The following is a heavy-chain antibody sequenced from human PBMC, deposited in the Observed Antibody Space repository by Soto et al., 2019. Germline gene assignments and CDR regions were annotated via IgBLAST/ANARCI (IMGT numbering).Heavy chain of an antibody. V-gene: IGHV1-18*01. J-gene: IGHJ6*02. Sequence: QVQLVQSGAEVKKPGASVKVSCKSSGYTFTTYGISWVRQAPGQGLEWMGWISGYNGNTKYAQKFQGRVTTTTDTSTSTSYMDLRSLRSDDTAVYYCAGEGEMPYYYYGMDVWGQGTTVTVYS. D-gene: IGHD3-16*01. CDR3: AGEGEMPYYYYGMDV. CDR2: ISGYNGNT. CDR1: GYTFTTYG.